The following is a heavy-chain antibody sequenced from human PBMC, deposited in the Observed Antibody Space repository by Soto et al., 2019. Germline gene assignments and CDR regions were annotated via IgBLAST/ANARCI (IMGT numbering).Heavy chain of an antibody. Sequence: GGSLRLSCVASGFTFSTYAMNWVRQAPGKGLDWVSLITDSGTDTYYADSVKGRFTISRDNSKNTLSLQMNSLRAEDTAVYYCARDRDIAHALEGGFYYSGMDVWGQGTTVTVSS. J-gene: IGHJ6*02. D-gene: IGHD2-15*01. CDR2: ITDSGTDT. CDR3: ARDRDIAHALEGGFYYSGMDV. CDR1: GFTFSTYA. V-gene: IGHV3-23*01.